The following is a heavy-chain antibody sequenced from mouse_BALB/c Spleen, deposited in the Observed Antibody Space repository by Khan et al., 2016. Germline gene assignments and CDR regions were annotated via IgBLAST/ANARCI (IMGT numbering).Heavy chain of an antibody. CDR2: INPSNGGT. D-gene: IGHD1-1*02. CDR3: TRCGNYFDY. J-gene: IGHJ2*01. V-gene: IGHV1S81*02. CDR1: GYTFTSYY. Sequence: VQLQQSGAELVKPGASVKLSCKASGYTFTSYYMYWVKQRPGQGLEWIGEINPSNGGTNFNEKFKSKATLTVDKSSSTAYMQLSSLTSEDSAVYYCTRCGNYFDYWGQGTTLTVSS.